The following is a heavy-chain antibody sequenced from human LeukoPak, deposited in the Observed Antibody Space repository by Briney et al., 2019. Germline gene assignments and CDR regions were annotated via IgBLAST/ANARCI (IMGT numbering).Heavy chain of an antibody. CDR1: GFTVSYNY. Sequence: GGSLRLSCAASGFTVSYNYMSWVRQAPGKGLEWVSLIYSVGTTAYADSVKGRFTITRDNSRNTLYLQMNSLRAEDTAVYYCAKDVGYYAAGSYLDDWGQGTLVTVSS. D-gene: IGHD3-10*01. CDR2: IYSVGTT. V-gene: IGHV3-53*01. J-gene: IGHJ4*02. CDR3: AKDVGYYAAGSYLDD.